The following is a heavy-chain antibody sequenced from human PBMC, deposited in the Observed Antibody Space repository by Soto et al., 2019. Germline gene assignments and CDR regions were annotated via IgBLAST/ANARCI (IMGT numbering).Heavy chain of an antibody. D-gene: IGHD2-15*01. CDR1: GYTFTGYY. CDR3: GRVGGGYCSGGSCYSRSLAFDI. V-gene: IGHV1-2*04. J-gene: IGHJ3*02. CDR2: INPNSGGT. Sequence: ASVKVSCKASGYTFTGYYMHWVRQAPGQGLEWMGWINPNSGGTNYAQKFQGWVTMTRDTSISTAYMELSRLRSDDTAVYYCGRVGGGYCSGGSCYSRSLAFDIWGQGTMVTVSS.